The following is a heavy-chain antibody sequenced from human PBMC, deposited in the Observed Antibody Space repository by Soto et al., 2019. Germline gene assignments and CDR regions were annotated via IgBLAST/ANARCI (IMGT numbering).Heavy chain of an antibody. Sequence: QVQLVESGGGVVQPGRSLRLSCAASGFTFSSYAMHWVRQAPGKGLEWVAVISYDGSNKYYADSVKGRFTISRDNSKNTLYLKMNGRRAENTVVYYCEAITFGGFIVYPLDYWGQGTLVTVSS. J-gene: IGHJ4*02. CDR3: EAITFGGFIVYPLDY. CDR1: GFTFSSYA. V-gene: IGHV3-30-3*01. CDR2: ISYDGSNK. D-gene: IGHD3-16*02.